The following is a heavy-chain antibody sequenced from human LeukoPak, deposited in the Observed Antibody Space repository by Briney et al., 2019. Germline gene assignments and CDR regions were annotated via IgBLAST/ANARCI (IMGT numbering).Heavy chain of an antibody. D-gene: IGHD3-16*01. CDR1: GFIFDDYA. J-gene: IGHJ4*02. CDR3: AKDNGGGGLDY. V-gene: IGHV3-9*01. Sequence: GRSLRLSCAASGFIFDDYAMHWVRQAPGKGLEWVSGISRKSGNIGYADSVKGRFTISRDNAKNSLYLQMNSLRAEYTALYYCAKDNGGGGLDYWGQGTLVTVSS. CDR2: ISRKSGNI.